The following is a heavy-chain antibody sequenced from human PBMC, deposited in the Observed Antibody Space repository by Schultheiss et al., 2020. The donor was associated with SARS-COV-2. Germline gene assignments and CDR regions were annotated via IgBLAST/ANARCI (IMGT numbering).Heavy chain of an antibody. Sequence: GESLKISCAASGFTVSSNYMSWVRQAPGKGLEWVSVIYSCGSTYYADSVKGRFTISRDNSKNTLYLQMNSLRAEDTAVYYCAKGQYCSGGSCYSWVWFDPWGQGTLVTVSS. J-gene: IGHJ5*02. CDR3: AKGQYCSGGSCYSWVWFDP. CDR1: GFTVSSNY. D-gene: IGHD2-15*01. V-gene: IGHV3-53*01. CDR2: IYSCGST.